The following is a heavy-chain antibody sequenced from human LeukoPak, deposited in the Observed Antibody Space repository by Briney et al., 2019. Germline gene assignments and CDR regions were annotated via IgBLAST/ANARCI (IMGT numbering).Heavy chain of an antibody. J-gene: IGHJ5*02. CDR1: GGSISSSSYY. V-gene: IGHV4-39*01. D-gene: IGHD3/OR15-3a*01. CDR3: ARLTYYDFWTAGGWFDP. CDR2: IYYSGST. Sequence: PSETLSLTCTVSGGSISSSSYYWGWIRQPPGKGLEWIGSIYYSGSTYYNPSLKSRFTISVDTSKNQFSLKLSSVTAADTAVYYCARLTYYDFWTAGGWFDPWGQETLVTVSS.